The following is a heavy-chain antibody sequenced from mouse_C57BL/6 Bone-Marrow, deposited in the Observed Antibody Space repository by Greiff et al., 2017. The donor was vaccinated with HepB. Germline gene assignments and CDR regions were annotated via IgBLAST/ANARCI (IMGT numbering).Heavy chain of an antibody. CDR1: GFNIKDDY. Sequence: EVKLMESGAELVRPGASVKLSCTASGFNIKDDYMHWVKQRPEQGLEWIGWIDPENGDTEYASKFQGKATITADTSSNTAYLQLSSLTSEDTAVYYCTQFSYYYGSSYFDYWGQGTTLTVSS. D-gene: IGHD1-1*01. CDR2: IDPENGDT. V-gene: IGHV14-4*01. J-gene: IGHJ2*01. CDR3: TQFSYYYGSSYFDY.